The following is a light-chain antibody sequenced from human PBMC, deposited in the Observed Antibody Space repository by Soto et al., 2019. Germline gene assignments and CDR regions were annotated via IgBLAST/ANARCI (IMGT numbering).Light chain of an antibody. CDR1: QSVSSNY. J-gene: IGKJ2*01. CDR3: QQYGNSPYA. V-gene: IGKV3-20*01. Sequence: EIVLTQSPGTLSLSPGERATLSCRASQSVSSNYLAWYQQKSGQAPRLLIYGASSRATGIPDRFSGSGSGKDFTLTISKLEPEDFAVYYCQQYGNSPYASGQGTELEI. CDR2: GAS.